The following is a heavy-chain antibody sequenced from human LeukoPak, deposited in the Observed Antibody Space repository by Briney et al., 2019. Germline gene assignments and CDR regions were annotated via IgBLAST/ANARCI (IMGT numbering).Heavy chain of an antibody. J-gene: IGHJ4*02. CDR1: GFTSSNSV. Sequence: GGSLRLSCVASGFTSSNSVMTWVRQAPGKGLEWVSSILGTGDYTYFANSVKGRFTISRDNSKNTLYLQVNSLRAGDTAIYYCARGSKGTYDYWGQGTLVTVSS. CDR2: ILGTGDYT. CDR3: ARGSKGTYDY. V-gene: IGHV3-23*01.